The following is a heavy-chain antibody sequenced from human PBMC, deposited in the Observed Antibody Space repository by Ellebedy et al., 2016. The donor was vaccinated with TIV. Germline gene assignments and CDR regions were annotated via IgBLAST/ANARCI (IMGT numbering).Heavy chain of an antibody. Sequence: SVMGRFTISSDNTENSLYLQMNSLRVEDTAVYYCARDLGHSGYDLLDPWGQGTLVTVSA. V-gene: IGHV3-21*04. J-gene: IGHJ5*02. D-gene: IGHD5-12*01. CDR3: ARDLGHSGYDLLDP.